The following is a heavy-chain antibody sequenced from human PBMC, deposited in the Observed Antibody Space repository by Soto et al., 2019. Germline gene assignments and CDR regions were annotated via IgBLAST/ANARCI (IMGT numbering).Heavy chain of an antibody. CDR1: GYTFSNYG. Sequence: PSVKVSCKTSGYTFSNYGINWVRQAPGQGLEWMGWISGYNGHTNYAQTVQGRVTMTTDTSTGTVYMELRSLKSDDTAIYYCSRFIMVGGWFDPNYYHGMDVWGQGTTVTVSS. CDR3: SRFIMVGGWFDPNYYHGMDV. J-gene: IGHJ6*02. D-gene: IGHD6-19*01. CDR2: ISGYNGHT. V-gene: IGHV1-18*01.